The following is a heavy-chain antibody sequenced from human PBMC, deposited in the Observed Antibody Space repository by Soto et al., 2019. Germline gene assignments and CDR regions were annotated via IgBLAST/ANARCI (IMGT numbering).Heavy chain of an antibody. D-gene: IGHD6-6*01. Sequence: EVQLVESGGGLVKPGGSLRLSCAASGFTFSSYSMNWVRQAPGKGLEWVSSISSSSSYIYYADSVKGRFTISRDNAKNSLYLQMNSLRAEDTAVYYCARDLYSSSARYFDYWGQGALVTVAS. CDR3: ARDLYSSSARYFDY. J-gene: IGHJ4*02. CDR1: GFTFSSYS. CDR2: ISSSSSYI. V-gene: IGHV3-21*01.